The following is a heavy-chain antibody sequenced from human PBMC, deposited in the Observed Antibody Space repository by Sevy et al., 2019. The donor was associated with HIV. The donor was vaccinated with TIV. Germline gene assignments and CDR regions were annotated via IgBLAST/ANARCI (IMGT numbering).Heavy chain of an antibody. V-gene: IGHV4-59*01. CDR3: ASHYYDSSGYGAFDI. Sequence: SETLSLTCTVSGGSISSYYWSWIRQPPGKGLEWIGYIYYSGSTNYNPSLKSRLTISVDTSKNQFSLKLSSVTAADTAVYYCASHYYDSSGYGAFDIWGQGTMVTVSS. CDR1: GGSISSYY. J-gene: IGHJ3*02. D-gene: IGHD3-22*01. CDR2: IYYSGST.